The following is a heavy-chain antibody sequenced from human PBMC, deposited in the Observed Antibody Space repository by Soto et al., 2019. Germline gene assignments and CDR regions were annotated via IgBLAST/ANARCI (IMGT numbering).Heavy chain of an antibody. CDR2: IKTDGSST. CDR3: ARVGVGHYEFDY. V-gene: IGHV3-74*01. CDR1: GFTFSSYW. D-gene: IGHD3-16*01. J-gene: IGHJ4*02. Sequence: EVQLVESGGALVQPGGSLRLSCAASGFTFSSYWMHWVRQAPGEGLVWVSRIKTDGSSTSYADSAKGRFTISRDNAKNTMYLQMNSLRAEDTAVYYCARVGVGHYEFDYWGQGTLVTVSS.